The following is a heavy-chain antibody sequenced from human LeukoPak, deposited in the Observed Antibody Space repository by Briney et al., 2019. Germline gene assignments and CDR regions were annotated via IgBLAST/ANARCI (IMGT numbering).Heavy chain of an antibody. Sequence: SETLSLTCTVSGDSISSYYGSWIRKPAGKGLEWMGHIYTSGSTNYNPSLKSRVTMSVDTSKNPFSLKMNSVTAADTAVYYCARSFLSNWYYFDNWGQGTLVTVSS. D-gene: IGHD6-13*01. V-gene: IGHV4-4*07. CDR3: ARSFLSNWYYFDN. CDR1: GDSISSYY. CDR2: IYTSGST. J-gene: IGHJ4*02.